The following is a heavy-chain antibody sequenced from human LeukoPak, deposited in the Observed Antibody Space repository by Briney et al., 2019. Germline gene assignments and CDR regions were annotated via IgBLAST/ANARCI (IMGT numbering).Heavy chain of an antibody. CDR1: GGSIRTTDYY. CDR3: ARHLSSKGGVRGARPDY. Sequence: SETLSLTCTVSGGSIRTTDYYWGWLRHPPGKGLEWIGSIYYSGTTYYNPSLKSRVTISVDTSKNQFSLKLSSVTAADTAVYYCARHLSSKGGVRGARPDYWGQGTLVTVSS. D-gene: IGHD3-10*01. CDR2: IYYSGTT. J-gene: IGHJ4*02. V-gene: IGHV4-39*01.